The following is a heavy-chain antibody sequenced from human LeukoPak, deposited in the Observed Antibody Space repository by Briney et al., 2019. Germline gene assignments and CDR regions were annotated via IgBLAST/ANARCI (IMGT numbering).Heavy chain of an antibody. J-gene: IGHJ4*02. CDR2: INHSGST. V-gene: IGHV4-34*01. Sequence: SETLSLTCAVYGGSFSGYYWSWIRQPPGKGLEWIGEINHSGSTNYNPSLKSRVTISVDTSKNQFSLKLSSVTAADTAVYYCARGRWRGMGCWGQGTLVTVSS. D-gene: IGHD3-10*01. CDR1: GGSFSGYY. CDR3: ARGRWRGMGC.